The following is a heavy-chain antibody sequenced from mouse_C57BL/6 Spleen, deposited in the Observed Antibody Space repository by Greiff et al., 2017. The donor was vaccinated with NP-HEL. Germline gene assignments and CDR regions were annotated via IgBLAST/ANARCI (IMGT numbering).Heavy chain of an antibody. D-gene: IGHD2-2*01. Sequence: QVQLQQSGPELVKPGASVKISCKASGYAFRSSWMNWVKQRPGTGLEWIGRIYPGDGDTNYNGKFKGKATLTADKSSSTAFMQLSSLTSEDSAVYFCAREGVNYFDYWGQGTTLTVSS. CDR1: GYAFRSSW. J-gene: IGHJ2*01. CDR3: AREGVNYFDY. V-gene: IGHV1-82*01. CDR2: IYPGDGDT.